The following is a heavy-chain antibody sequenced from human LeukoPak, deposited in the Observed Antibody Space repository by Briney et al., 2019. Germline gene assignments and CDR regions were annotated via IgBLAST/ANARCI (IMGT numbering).Heavy chain of an antibody. D-gene: IGHD3-10*01. V-gene: IGHV4-39*07. CDR2: IYFSGRT. CDR1: GGSISSSSYY. Sequence: SETLSLTCNVSGGSISSSSYYWGWIRQPPGKGLEWIGSIYFSGRTYYNMSLKSRVTISINTSKNQFSLKVNSVTAADTAVYYCARDNPYGSGTDYWGQGTLVTVSS. J-gene: IGHJ4*02. CDR3: ARDNPYGSGTDY.